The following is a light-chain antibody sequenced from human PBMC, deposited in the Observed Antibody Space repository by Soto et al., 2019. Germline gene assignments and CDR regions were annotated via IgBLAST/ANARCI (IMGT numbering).Light chain of an antibody. J-gene: IGLJ2*01. CDR3: QSFWL. Sequence: QSVLTQAPSESGAPGQRVTISCTGSSSNIGAGFDVHWYQQFPGTAPRLLIYRNTNRPSGVPDRFSGSKSGTSASLAITGLQAEDEADYYCQSFWLFGGGTKLTVL. CDR1: SSNIGAGFD. V-gene: IGLV1-40*01. CDR2: RNT.